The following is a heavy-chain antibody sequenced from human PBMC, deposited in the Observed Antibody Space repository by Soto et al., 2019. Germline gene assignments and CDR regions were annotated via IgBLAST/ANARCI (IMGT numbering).Heavy chain of an antibody. CDR1: GFSLSTSGVG. J-gene: IGHJ4*02. CDR3: AHMDIPGYYDSSGYELDY. V-gene: IGHV2-5*02. Sequence: QITLKESGPTLVKPTQTLTLTCTFSGFSLSTSGVGVGWIRQPPGKALEWLALIYWDDGKRYSPSLTSRLTTTKDTSKNQVVLTKTNTDPVDTAKYSCAHMDIPGYYDSSGYELDYWGQGTLVTVSS. D-gene: IGHD3-22*01. CDR2: IYWDDGK.